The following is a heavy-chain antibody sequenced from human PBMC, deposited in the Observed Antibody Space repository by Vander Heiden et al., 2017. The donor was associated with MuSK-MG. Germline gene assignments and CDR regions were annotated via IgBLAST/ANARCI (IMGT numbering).Heavy chain of an antibody. CDR1: GFTFSSYW. Sequence: EAELGESGGGFVKSRGALRLSCVSSGFTFSSYWMSWVRQAPGKGLEWVANIKQDGREKDEVESVKGRFTISRDNAKNSLYMKMKRLSAEDTAVYDGARAGNTLWNYWRQGTMVTVSS. J-gene: IGHJ4*02. CDR2: IKQDGREK. CDR3: ARAGNTLWNY. V-gene: IGHV3-7*01. D-gene: IGHD3-10*01.